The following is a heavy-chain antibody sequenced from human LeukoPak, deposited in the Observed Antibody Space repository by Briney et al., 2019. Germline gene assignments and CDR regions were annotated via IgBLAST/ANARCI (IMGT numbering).Heavy chain of an antibody. CDR3: ASTPGYSGYGGAFDY. Sequence: ASVKVSCTASGGTFSRYAISWVRQAPGQGLEWMGGIIPIFGTAHYAHKFQGRVTITADKSTSTAYMELSSLRSEDTAVYYCASTPGYSGYGGAFDYWGQGTLVTVSS. V-gene: IGHV1-69*06. D-gene: IGHD5-12*01. CDR1: GGTFSRYA. J-gene: IGHJ4*02. CDR2: IIPIFGTA.